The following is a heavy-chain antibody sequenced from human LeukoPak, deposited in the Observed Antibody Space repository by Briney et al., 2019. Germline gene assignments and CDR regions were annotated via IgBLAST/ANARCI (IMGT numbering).Heavy chain of an antibody. J-gene: IGHJ4*02. CDR2: ISSSSSYK. Sequence: GGSLRLSCAASGFIFSSYSMNWVRQAPGKWLAWVSSISSSSSYKNYADSVRGRFTISRDNAKNSLYLQMNSLRAEDTAVYYCARSLTAAAGNLGYWGQGTLITVSS. CDR1: GFIFSSYS. D-gene: IGHD6-13*01. V-gene: IGHV3-21*01. CDR3: ARSLTAAAGNLGY.